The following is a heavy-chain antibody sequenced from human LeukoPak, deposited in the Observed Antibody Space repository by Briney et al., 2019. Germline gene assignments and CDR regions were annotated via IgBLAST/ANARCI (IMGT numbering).Heavy chain of an antibody. V-gene: IGHV3-74*01. CDR1: GFTFSSYW. D-gene: IGHD6-19*01. CDR2: ISADGSST. CDR3: ARDSGWADY. Sequence: PGGSLRLSCAASGFTFSSYWMHWVRQAPGKGLEWVSRISADGSSTTYAGSVKGRFTISRDNAKNTLYLQMTSLRAEDTAVYYCARDSGWADYWGQGTLVTVSS. J-gene: IGHJ4*02.